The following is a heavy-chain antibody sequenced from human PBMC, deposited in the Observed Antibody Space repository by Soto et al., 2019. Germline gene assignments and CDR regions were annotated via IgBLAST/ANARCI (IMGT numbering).Heavy chain of an antibody. CDR3: VKDNGLGVIPVFYYFGY. D-gene: IGHD3-16*02. J-gene: IGHJ4*02. Sequence: EVQLVESGGGLVQPGRSLRLSCAASGFSFGDYAMHWVRQAPGKGLEWVAGISWNSGSTGYSDSVNGRFTISRDNAKNSLYLQMNSLRAEDTAFYYCVKDNGLGVIPVFYYFGYWGQGTLVTVSS. CDR1: GFSFGDYA. V-gene: IGHV3-9*01. CDR2: ISWNSGST.